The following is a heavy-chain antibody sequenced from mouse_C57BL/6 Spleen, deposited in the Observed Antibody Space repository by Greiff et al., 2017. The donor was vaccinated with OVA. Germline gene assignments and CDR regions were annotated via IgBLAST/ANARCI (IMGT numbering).Heavy chain of an antibody. D-gene: IGHD6-1*01. V-gene: IGHV5-17*01. CDR2: ISSGSSTI. CDR1: GFTFSDYG. Sequence: EVMLVESGGGLVKPGGSLKLSCAASGFTFSDYGMHWVRQAPEKGLEWVAYISSGSSTIYYADTVKGRSTISRDNAKNTPFLQMTSLRSEDTAMYYCARGDGHNYWGQGTSVTVSA. CDR3: ARGDGHNY. J-gene: IGHJ4*01.